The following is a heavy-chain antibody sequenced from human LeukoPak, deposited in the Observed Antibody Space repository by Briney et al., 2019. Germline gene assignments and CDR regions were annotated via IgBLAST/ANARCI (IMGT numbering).Heavy chain of an antibody. Sequence: SGPTLVNPTQTLTLTCTFSGFSLSTSGVGVGWIRQPPGKALEWLALIYWDGDERYSPSLKSRLTITKDTSKNQVVLTMTNMDPVDTATYYCAHRRDGSSWYDYWGQGTLVTVSS. J-gene: IGHJ4*02. CDR1: GFSLSTSGVG. V-gene: IGHV2-5*02. CDR2: IYWDGDE. CDR3: AHRRDGSSWYDY. D-gene: IGHD6-13*01.